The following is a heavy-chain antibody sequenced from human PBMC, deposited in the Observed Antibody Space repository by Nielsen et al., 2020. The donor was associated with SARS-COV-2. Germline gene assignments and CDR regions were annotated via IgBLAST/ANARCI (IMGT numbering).Heavy chain of an antibody. CDR3: ARDQIAARPGLNTYHYYGMDV. V-gene: IGHV1-2*04. CDR2: INPNSGGT. D-gene: IGHD6-6*01. J-gene: IGHJ6*02. Sequence: SVKVSCKASGYTFTGYYMHWVRQAPGQGLEWMGWINPNSGGTNYAQKFQGWVTMTRDTSISTAYMELSRLRSDDTAVYYCARDQIAARPGLNTYHYYGMDVWGQGTTVTVSS. CDR1: GYTFTGYY.